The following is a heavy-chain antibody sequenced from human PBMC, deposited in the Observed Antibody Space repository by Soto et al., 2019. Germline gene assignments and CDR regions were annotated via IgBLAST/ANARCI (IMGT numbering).Heavy chain of an antibody. D-gene: IGHD1-26*01. CDR3: AKDLYVQPPSGWFDP. Sequence: EVQLLESGGGLVQPGGSLRLSCAASGFPFSDHAMHWVRQTPGKGLEWVSAITGRGDSTYYADSVKGRFTISRDNSKSILYLQMMSLRAEDTAVYYCAKDLYVQPPSGWFDPWGEGTVVTVSS. J-gene: IGHJ5*02. V-gene: IGHV3-23*01. CDR2: ITGRGDST. CDR1: GFPFSDHA.